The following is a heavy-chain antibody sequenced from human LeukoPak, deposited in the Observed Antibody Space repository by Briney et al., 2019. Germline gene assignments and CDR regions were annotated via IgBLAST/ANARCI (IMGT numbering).Heavy chain of an antibody. D-gene: IGHD6-19*01. Sequence: SGTLSLTCAVSGASISSGDWWSWVRQPPGKGLEWIGEIHHSGTSIYNPSLKSRVAISVDTSKNQFSLKLSSVTAADTAVYYCAREPYSRGWYGYFDYWGQGTLVTVSS. CDR3: AREPYSRGWYGYFDY. J-gene: IGHJ4*02. CDR1: GASISSGDW. V-gene: IGHV4-4*02. CDR2: IHHSGTS.